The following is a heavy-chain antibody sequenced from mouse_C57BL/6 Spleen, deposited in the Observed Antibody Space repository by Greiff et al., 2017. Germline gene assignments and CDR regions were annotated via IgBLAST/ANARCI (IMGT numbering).Heavy chain of an antibody. D-gene: IGHD2-12*01. Sequence: VQLQQSGPELVKPGASVKISCKASGYTFTDYYMNWVKQSHGKSLEWIGDINPNNGGTSYNQKFKGKATLTVDKSSSTAYMELRSLTSEDSAVYYCARRELRRYFDYWGQGTTLTVSS. CDR3: ARRELRRYFDY. V-gene: IGHV1-26*01. CDR2: INPNNGGT. J-gene: IGHJ2*01. CDR1: GYTFTDYY.